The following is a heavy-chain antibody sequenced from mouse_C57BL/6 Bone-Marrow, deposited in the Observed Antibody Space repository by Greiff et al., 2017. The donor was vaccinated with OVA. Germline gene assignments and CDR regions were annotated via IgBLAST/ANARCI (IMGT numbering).Heavy chain of an antibody. J-gene: IGHJ2*01. Sequence: QVQLQQPGAELVRPGTSVKLSCKASGYTFTSYWMHWVKQRPGQGLEWIGVIDPSDSYTNYNQKFKGKATLTVDTSSSTAYMQLSSLTSEDSAVYYCGGSNYDFDYWGQGTTLTVSS. CDR1: GYTFTSYW. CDR3: GGSNYDFDY. V-gene: IGHV1-59*01. D-gene: IGHD2-5*01. CDR2: IDPSDSYT.